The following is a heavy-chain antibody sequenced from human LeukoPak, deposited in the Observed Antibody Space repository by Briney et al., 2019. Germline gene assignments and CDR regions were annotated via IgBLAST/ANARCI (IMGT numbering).Heavy chain of an antibody. Sequence: GGSLRLSCAASGFTFSSYGMHWVRQAPGKGLEGVAVIWYDGSNKYYADSVKGRFTISRDNSKNTLYLQMNSLRAEDTAVYYCARNKWFGESTPFDYWGQGTLVTVSS. CDR3: ARNKWFGESTPFDY. CDR1: GFTFSSYG. J-gene: IGHJ4*02. V-gene: IGHV3-33*01. D-gene: IGHD3-10*01. CDR2: IWYDGSNK.